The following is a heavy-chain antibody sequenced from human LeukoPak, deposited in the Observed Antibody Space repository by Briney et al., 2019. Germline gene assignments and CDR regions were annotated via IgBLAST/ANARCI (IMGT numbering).Heavy chain of an antibody. D-gene: IGHD6-19*01. CDR1: GGTFSSYA. Sequence: SVKVSCKASGGTFSSYAISWVRQAPGQGLEWMGGIIPIFGTANYAQKLQGRVTMTTDTSTSTAYMELRSLRSDDTAVYYCAREAYSSGWNGAVGYWGQGTLVTVSS. J-gene: IGHJ4*02. CDR3: AREAYSSGWNGAVGY. V-gene: IGHV1-69*05. CDR2: IIPIFGTA.